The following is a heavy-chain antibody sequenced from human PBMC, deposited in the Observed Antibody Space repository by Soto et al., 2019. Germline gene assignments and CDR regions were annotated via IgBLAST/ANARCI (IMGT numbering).Heavy chain of an antibody. CDR2: INHSGST. J-gene: IGHJ6*02. CDR3: ERGEYSSGWTSYYYYGMDV. D-gene: IGHD6-19*01. CDR1: GGSFSGYY. Sequence: PSETLSLTCAVYGGSFSGYYWSGIRQPPGKGLEWIGEINHSGSTNYNPSLKSRVTISVDTSTNQFSLKLSSVTAADTAVYYCERGEYSSGWTSYYYYGMDVWGQGTTVTVSS. V-gene: IGHV4-34*01.